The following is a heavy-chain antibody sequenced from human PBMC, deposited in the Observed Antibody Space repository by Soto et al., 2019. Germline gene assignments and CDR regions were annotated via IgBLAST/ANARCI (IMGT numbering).Heavy chain of an antibody. CDR1: GYTFTSYY. V-gene: IGHV1-46*01. CDR2: INPSGGST. J-gene: IGHJ4*02. CDR3: AKDSSWYEGFFDY. Sequence: ASVKVSCKASGYTFTSYYMHWVRQAPGQGLEWMGIINPSGGSTSYAQKFQGRVTMTRDTSTSTVYMELSSLGSEDTAVYYCAKDSSWYEGFFDYWGQGTLVTVSS. D-gene: IGHD6-13*01.